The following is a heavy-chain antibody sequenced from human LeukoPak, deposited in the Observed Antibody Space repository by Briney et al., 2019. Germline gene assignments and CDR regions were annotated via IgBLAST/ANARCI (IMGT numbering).Heavy chain of an antibody. D-gene: IGHD3-10*01. CDR2: NYYSGST. CDR1: GDSISSSSYY. V-gene: IGHV4-39*07. Sequence: PSEALSLTCTVSGDSISSSSYYWGWIRQPPGKGLEWIGSNYYSGSTYYNPSLKSRVTISVDTSKNQFSLKLSSVTAADTAVYYCARERSGSGSYHSPFDYWGQGALVTVSS. J-gene: IGHJ4*02. CDR3: ARERSGSGSYHSPFDY.